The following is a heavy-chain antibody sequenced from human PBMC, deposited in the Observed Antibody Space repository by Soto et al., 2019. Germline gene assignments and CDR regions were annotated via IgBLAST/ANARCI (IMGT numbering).Heavy chain of an antibody. D-gene: IGHD4-17*01. CDR2: INPNSGGT. CDR1: GYTFTGYY. V-gene: IGHV1-2*04. Sequence: ASVKVSCKASGYTFTGYYMHWVRQAPGQGLEWMGWINPNSGGTNYAQKFQGWVTMTRDTSISTAYMELSRLRSDDTAVYYCARTPNLYGDYGRYYYYMDVWGKGTTVTVSS. J-gene: IGHJ6*03. CDR3: ARTPNLYGDYGRYYYYMDV.